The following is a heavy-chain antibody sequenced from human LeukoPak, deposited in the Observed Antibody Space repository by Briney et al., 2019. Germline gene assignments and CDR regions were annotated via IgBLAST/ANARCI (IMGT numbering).Heavy chain of an antibody. D-gene: IGHD3-22*01. CDR2: IYYSGST. CDR3: ARVFDSSGGYDY. V-gene: IGHV4-59*01. Sequence: PSETLSLTFTVSGGSISSYYWSWIRQPPGKGLEWIGYIYYSGSTNYNPSLKSRVTISVDTSKNQFSLKLSSVTAADTAVYYCARVFDSSGGYDYWGQGTLVTVSS. CDR1: GGSISSYY. J-gene: IGHJ4*02.